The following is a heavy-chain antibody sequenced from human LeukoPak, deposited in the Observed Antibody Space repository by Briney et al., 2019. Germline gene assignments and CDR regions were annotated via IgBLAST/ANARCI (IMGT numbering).Heavy chain of an antibody. V-gene: IGHV3-30*04. CDR1: GFTFSSYA. D-gene: IGHD3-9*01. CDR2: ISYDGSNK. Sequence: PGGSLRLSCAASGFTFSSYAMHWVRQAPGKGLEWVAVISYDGSNKYYADSVKGRFTISRDNSKNTLYLQMNSLRAEDTAVYYCARDESTYDILTGYYIDYWGQGTLVTVSS. CDR3: ARDESTYDILTGYYIDY. J-gene: IGHJ4*02.